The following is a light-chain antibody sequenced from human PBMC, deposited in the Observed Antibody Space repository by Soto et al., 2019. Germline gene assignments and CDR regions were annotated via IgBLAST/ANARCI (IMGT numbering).Light chain of an antibody. CDR2: RNN. CDR3: QSYDSSLSGYVV. V-gene: IGLV1-40*01. CDR1: SSSIGAGYD. Sequence: QSVLTQPPSVSGAPGQRVTISCTGSSSSIGAGYDVHWYQQLPGIAPKLLIYRNNNRPSGVPDRFSGSKSGNSASLAITGLQAEDEADYYCQSYDSSLSGYVVFGGRTKVTVL. J-gene: IGLJ2*01.